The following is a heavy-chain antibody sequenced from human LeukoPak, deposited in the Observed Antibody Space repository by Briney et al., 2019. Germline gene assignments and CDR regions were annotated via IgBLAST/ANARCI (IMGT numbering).Heavy chain of an antibody. Sequence: GGSLRLSCVASASTFSTYAMHWVRQAPGRGLEWVAGLSVDGRSVHYPDSFRGRFTVSRDNSYNTLYLQLNGLRDADTAVYYCARGWHSSGHCDAFDIWGQGTRVTVSP. V-gene: IGHV3-30*04. J-gene: IGHJ3*02. CDR2: LSVDGRSV. CDR3: ARGWHSSGHCDAFDI. D-gene: IGHD3-22*01. CDR1: ASTFSTYA.